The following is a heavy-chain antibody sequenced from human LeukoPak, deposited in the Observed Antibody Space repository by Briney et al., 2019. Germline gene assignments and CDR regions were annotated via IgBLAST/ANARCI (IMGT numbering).Heavy chain of an antibody. CDR2: ISTGEST. CDR1: GGSISSDY. Sequence: PSETPSLTCTVSGGSISSDYWSWIRQPPGKGLEWIGYISTGESTKYNPSLKSRVTISVDTSNNQFSLKLSSVTAADTAVFYCARGTTRYTTTYYFDYWGQGTLVTVSS. V-gene: IGHV4-4*09. D-gene: IGHD2-2*02. CDR3: ARGTTRYTTTYYFDY. J-gene: IGHJ4*02.